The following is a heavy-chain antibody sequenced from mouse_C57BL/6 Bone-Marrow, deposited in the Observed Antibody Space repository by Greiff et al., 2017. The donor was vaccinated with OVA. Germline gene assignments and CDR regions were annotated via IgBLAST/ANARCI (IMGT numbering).Heavy chain of an antibody. CDR2: ISDGGSYT. D-gene: IGHD1-1*01. Sequence: EVQLQESGGGLVKPGGSLKLSCAASGFTFSSYAMSWVRQTPEKRLEWVATISDGGSYTYYPDNVKGRFTLSRDHAKNNLYLQMSHLKSEDTAMYYCARDYDGSSYYAMDYWGQGTAVTVSS. CDR3: ARDYDGSSYYAMDY. J-gene: IGHJ4*01. CDR1: GFTFSSYA. V-gene: IGHV5-4*01.